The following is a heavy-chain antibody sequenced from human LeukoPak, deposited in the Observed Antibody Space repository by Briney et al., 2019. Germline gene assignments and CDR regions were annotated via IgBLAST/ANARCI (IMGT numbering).Heavy chain of an antibody. Sequence: GGSLRLSCADSGFTFSSYVMSWVRQAPGKGLEWVSAISGSGGSTYYADSVKGRFTISRDNSKNTLYLQMNSLRAEDTAVYYCAKLYDFWSFDYWGQGTLVTVSS. V-gene: IGHV3-23*01. CDR3: AKLYDFWSFDY. J-gene: IGHJ4*02. CDR1: GFTFSSYV. CDR2: ISGSGGST. D-gene: IGHD3-3*01.